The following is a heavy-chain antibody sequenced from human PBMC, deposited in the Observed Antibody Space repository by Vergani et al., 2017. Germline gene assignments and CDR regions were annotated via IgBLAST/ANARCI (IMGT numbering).Heavy chain of an antibody. CDR2: IYYSGST. Sequence: QVQLQESGPGLVKPSETLSLTCPVSGGSISSYYWSWIRQPPGKGLEWIGYIYYSGSTNYNPSLKSRVTISVDTSKKQFSLKLSSVTAADTAVYYCARDGSPFDYWGQGTLVTVSS. V-gene: IGHV4-59*01. CDR1: GGSISSYY. J-gene: IGHJ4*02. CDR3: ARDGSPFDY. D-gene: IGHD6-13*01.